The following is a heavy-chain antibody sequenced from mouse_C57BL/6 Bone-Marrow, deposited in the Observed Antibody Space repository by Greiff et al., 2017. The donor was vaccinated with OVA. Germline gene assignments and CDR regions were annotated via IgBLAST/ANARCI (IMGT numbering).Heavy chain of an antibody. CDR1: GYTFTRYW. CDR3: ARWYYGSSYRAMDY. CDR2: IHPNSGST. Sequence: QVQLQQPGAELVKPGASVKLSCKASGYTFTRYWMHWVKQRPGQGLEWIGMIHPNSGSTNYNEKFKSKATLTVDKSSSTAYMQLSSLTSEDSAVYYCARWYYGSSYRAMDYWGQGTSVTVSS. D-gene: IGHD1-1*01. J-gene: IGHJ4*01. V-gene: IGHV1-64*01.